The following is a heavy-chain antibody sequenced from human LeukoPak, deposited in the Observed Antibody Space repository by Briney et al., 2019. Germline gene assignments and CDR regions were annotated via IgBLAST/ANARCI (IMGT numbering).Heavy chain of an antibody. CDR1: GGSLSDYY. Sequence: SETLSLTCAVYGGSLSDYYWSWIRQPPGMGPEWIGEVNHSGTTIYKPSLRSRVTMSVDTSKSQFSLKLTSVTAADTAVYYCATVRQWGRYFDLWGRGTLVTVSS. D-gene: IGHD6-19*01. J-gene: IGHJ2*01. CDR2: VNHSGTT. V-gene: IGHV4-34*01. CDR3: ATVRQWGRYFDL.